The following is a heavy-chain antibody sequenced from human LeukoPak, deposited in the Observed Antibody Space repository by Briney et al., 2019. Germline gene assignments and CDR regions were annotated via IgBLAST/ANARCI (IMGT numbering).Heavy chain of an antibody. CDR1: GFTFSSYA. Sequence: GGSLRLSCAASGFTFSSYAMSWVRQAPGKGLEWVSAISGSGGSTYYADSVKGRFTISRDNSKNTLYLQMNSLRAEDTAVYYCAKSVIVVVISAIDYWGQGTPVTVSS. V-gene: IGHV3-23*01. CDR3: AKSVIVVVISAIDY. CDR2: ISGSGGST. J-gene: IGHJ4*02. D-gene: IGHD3-22*01.